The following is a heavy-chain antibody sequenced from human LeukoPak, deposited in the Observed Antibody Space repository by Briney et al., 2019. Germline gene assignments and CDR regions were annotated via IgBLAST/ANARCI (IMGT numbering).Heavy chain of an antibody. CDR2: IIPILGIA. J-gene: IGHJ3*02. CDR1: GYTFTSYA. Sequence: SVKVSCKASGYTFTSYAMNWVRQAPGQGLEWMGRIIPILGIANYAQKFQGRVTITADKSTSTAYMELSSLRSEDTAVYYCATPRVGATRSASAFDIWGQGTMVTVSS. D-gene: IGHD1-26*01. V-gene: IGHV1-69*04. CDR3: ATPRVGATRSASAFDI.